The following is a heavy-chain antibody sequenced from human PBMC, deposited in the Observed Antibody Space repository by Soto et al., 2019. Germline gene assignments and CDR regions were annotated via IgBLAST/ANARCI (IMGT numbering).Heavy chain of an antibody. CDR2: MHYTGFS. Sequence: SETLSLTCSFSGDSVTSQYVTWIRQSPEKGLEWIGYMHYTGFSHYNPSLKSRLTISVDRSKNQFTLQLTSVTVADTAVYYCARSILRSPNDCSGGSCYFDYWGQGTLVTVSS. J-gene: IGHJ4*02. CDR3: ARSILRSPNDCSGGSCYFDY. D-gene: IGHD2-15*01. V-gene: IGHV4-59*02. CDR1: GDSVTSQY.